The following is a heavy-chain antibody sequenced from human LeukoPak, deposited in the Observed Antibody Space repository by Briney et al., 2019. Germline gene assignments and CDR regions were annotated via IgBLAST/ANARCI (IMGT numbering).Heavy chain of an antibody. CDR1: GGSISSYY. CDR3: ARETSQKGAHYMDV. J-gene: IGHJ6*03. CDR2: IFYSGRT. Sequence: SETLSLTCTVYGGSISSYYWSWLRPPPGKGLEWLGYIFYSGRTNSNPSRNSRVTISVATSKNELSLKFSSVTAADTAVYYCARETSQKGAHYMDVWGKGTTVTISS. V-gene: IGHV4-59*01. D-gene: IGHD3-16*01.